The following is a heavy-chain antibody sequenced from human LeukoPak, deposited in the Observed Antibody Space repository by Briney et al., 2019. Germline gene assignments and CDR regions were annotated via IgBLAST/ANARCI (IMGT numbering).Heavy chain of an antibody. CDR3: ASRRSGWLRGYYYYSGMDV. CDR2: IYHSGST. Sequence: SGTLSLTCAVSGGSISSSNWWSWVRQPPGKGLEWIGEIYHSGSTNYNPSLKSRVTISVDKSKNQFSLKLSSVTAADTAVYYCASRRSGWLRGYYYYSGMDVWGQGTTVTVSS. V-gene: IGHV4-4*02. D-gene: IGHD6-19*01. J-gene: IGHJ6*02. CDR1: GGSISSSNW.